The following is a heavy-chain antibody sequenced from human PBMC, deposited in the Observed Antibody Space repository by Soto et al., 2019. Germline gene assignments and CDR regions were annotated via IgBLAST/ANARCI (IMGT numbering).Heavy chain of an antibody. CDR3: ARVLITTTSDFDS. CDR1: GFTFRSYT. J-gene: IGHJ4*02. V-gene: IGHV3-30-3*01. CDR2: IPYDGSDK. D-gene: IGHD1-1*01. Sequence: GGSLRLSCVASGFTFRSYTVHWVRQAPGKGLEWVAGIPYDGSDKYYADSVRGRFTISRDNSKNTLYLQMNSLTIDDTALYYCARVLITTTSDFDSWGQGTLVTVSS.